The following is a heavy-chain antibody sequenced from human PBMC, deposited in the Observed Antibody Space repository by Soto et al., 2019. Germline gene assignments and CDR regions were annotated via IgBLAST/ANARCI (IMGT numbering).Heavy chain of an antibody. J-gene: IGHJ6*02. V-gene: IGHV3-30-3*01. CDR1: GFTFSSYA. CDR2: ISYDGSNK. D-gene: IGHD6-13*01. CDR3: AREGAAMATSGMDV. Sequence: GGSLRLSCAASGFTFSSYAMHWVRQAPGKGLEWVAVISYDGSNKYYADSVKGRFTISRDNSKNTLYLQMNSLRAEDTAVYYCAREGAAMATSGMDVWGQGTTVTVSS.